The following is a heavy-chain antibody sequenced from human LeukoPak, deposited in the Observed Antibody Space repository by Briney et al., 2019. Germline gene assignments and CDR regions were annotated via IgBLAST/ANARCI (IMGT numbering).Heavy chain of an antibody. CDR3: ARCHSDDYVWGSYRPQPKTFDY. D-gene: IGHD3-16*02. V-gene: IGHV4-34*01. Sequence: PSETLSLTCAVYGGSFSGYYWSWIRQPPGKGLEWIGEINHSGSTNYNPSLKSRVTISVDTSKNQFSLKLSSVTATDTAVYDCARCHSDDYVWGSYRPQPKTFDYWGQGTLVTVSS. CDR2: INHSGST. J-gene: IGHJ4*02. CDR1: GGSFSGYY.